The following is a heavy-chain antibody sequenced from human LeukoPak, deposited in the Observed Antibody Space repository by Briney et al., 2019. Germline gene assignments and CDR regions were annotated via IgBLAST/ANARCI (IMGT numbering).Heavy chain of an antibody. CDR2: ISSGFHT. CDR3: VREARGYHYTYFDY. V-gene: IGHV3-13*01. J-gene: IGHJ4*02. D-gene: IGHD5-18*01. Sequence: LAGVSLRFSGTGSGFTRCSHDWHWVRQSTGEGLKWVAAISSGFHTFYAASVKSRFSVYRDDAQNSLYLQMHRLRAGDTALYYCVREARGYHYTYFDYWGQGTLVPVSS. CDR1: GFTRCSHD.